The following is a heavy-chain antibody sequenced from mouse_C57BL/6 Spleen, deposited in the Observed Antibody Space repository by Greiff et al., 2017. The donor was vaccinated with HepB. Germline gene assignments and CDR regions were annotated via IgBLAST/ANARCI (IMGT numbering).Heavy chain of an antibody. CDR3: ARNYGSRGDFDY. CDR2: IYPSDSET. D-gene: IGHD1-1*01. CDR1: GYTFTSYW. J-gene: IGHJ2*01. V-gene: IGHV1-61*01. Sequence: VQLQQPGAELVRPGSSVKLSCKASGYTFTSYWMDWVKQRPGQGLEWIGNIYPSDSETHYNQKFKDKATLTVDKSSSTAYMQLSSLTSEDSAVYYCARNYGSRGDFDYWGQVTTLTVSS.